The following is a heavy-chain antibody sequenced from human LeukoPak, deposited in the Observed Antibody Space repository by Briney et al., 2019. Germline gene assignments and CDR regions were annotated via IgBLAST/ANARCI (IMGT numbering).Heavy chain of an antibody. Sequence: PEVSLRLSCAASGFTFSIYDMNWVRQATGKGLEWVSYISSSGRTKYYAVSVKGRVTISRDNAKNSLYLQMNRLRAEDTAVYYCARASAGRRSFDIWGQGRMVTVSS. V-gene: IGHV3-48*03. CDR2: ISSSGRTK. CDR3: ARASAGRRSFDI. J-gene: IGHJ3*02. CDR1: GFTFSIYD. D-gene: IGHD3-10*01.